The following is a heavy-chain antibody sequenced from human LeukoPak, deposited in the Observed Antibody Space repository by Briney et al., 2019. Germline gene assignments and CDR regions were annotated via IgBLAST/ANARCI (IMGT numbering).Heavy chain of an antibody. V-gene: IGHV1-69*04. D-gene: IGHD5-12*01. CDR1: GGTFSSYA. CDR2: IIPILGIA. J-gene: IGHJ4*02. CDR3: ARAGYSGYGRFDY. Sequence: ASVKVSCKASGGTFSSYAISWVRQAPGQGLEWMGRIIPILGIANYAQKFQGRVTITADESTSTAYMELSSLRSEDTAVYYCARAGYSGYGRFDYWGQGTLVTVSS.